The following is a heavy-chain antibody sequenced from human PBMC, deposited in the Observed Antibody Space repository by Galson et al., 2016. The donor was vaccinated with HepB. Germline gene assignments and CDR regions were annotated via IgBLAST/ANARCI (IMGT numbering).Heavy chain of an antibody. Sequence: PALVKPTQTLTLTCTFSGFALTTRGMSVSWIRQPPGKALEWLALLDWEGDPYYTTSLKTRLTISKDSSKNEVVLKVAHVDTGDTATYYCARMRWVFTHYPPDVWGQGTTVTVSS. CDR3: ARMRWVFTHYPPDV. D-gene: IGHD1-26*01. CDR2: LDWEGDP. V-gene: IGHV2-70*01. CDR1: GFALTTRGMS. J-gene: IGHJ6*02.